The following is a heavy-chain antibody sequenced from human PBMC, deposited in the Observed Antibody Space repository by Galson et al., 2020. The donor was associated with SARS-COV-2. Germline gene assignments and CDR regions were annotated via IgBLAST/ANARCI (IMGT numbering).Heavy chain of an antibody. J-gene: IGHJ6*02. V-gene: IGHV6-1*01. Sequence: SQTLSLTCAISGDDVASNNAAWNWIRQSPSRGLEWLGMTYYKFKCHYDYAVSVQSLVIINPYTSKNLFFLDLKSVTPEDSAVYYCARGPALGATANYYYYGFDVWGQGTTVTVSS. CDR1: GDDVASNNAA. D-gene: IGHD1-26*01. CDR2: TYYKFKCHY. CDR3: ARGPALGATANYYYYGFDV.